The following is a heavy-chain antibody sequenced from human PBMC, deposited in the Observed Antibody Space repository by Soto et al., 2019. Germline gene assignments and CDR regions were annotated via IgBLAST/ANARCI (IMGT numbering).Heavy chain of an antibody. D-gene: IGHD2-8*01. Sequence: GGSLRLSCGASQLMLRTESLNCFRQVPGEGQEWVSSITSSSSTMYYADSVKGRLTITRDNAKNSLYLQMNSLRAEDTAVYYGVRELEYFTIDVCFPYFDYWGQGTLVPVSS. CDR2: ITSSSSTM. CDR1: QLMLRTES. CDR3: VRELEYFTIDVCFPYFDY. V-gene: IGHV3-48*01. J-gene: IGHJ4*01.